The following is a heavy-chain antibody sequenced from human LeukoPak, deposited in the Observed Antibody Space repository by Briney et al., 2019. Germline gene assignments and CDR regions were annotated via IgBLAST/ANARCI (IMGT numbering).Heavy chain of an antibody. J-gene: IGHJ4*02. CDR3: AREGRSSLYVDY. CDR1: TFTLSNYY. V-gene: IGHV3-11*01. Sequence: GRSRRLSWAAATFTLSNYYMSWVRHPPGRLIEWVSYSSGSSIYYADFVKGRFTISRDNAKNSLYLQMKSLRAEDTAVYSCAREGRSSLYVDYWGQGNLVTVSS. CDR2: SSGSSI. D-gene: IGHD6-13*01.